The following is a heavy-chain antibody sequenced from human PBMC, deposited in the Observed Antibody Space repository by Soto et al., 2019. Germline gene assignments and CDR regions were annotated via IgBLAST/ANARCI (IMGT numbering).Heavy chain of an antibody. CDR2: IYPGDSDT. J-gene: IGHJ6*02. CDR1: GYSFTSYW. CDR3: ARDSSSYDSSGPYLRLDYYGMDV. D-gene: IGHD3-22*01. V-gene: IGHV5-51*01. Sequence: GESLKISCKGSGYSFTSYWIGWVRQMPGKGLEWMGIIYPGDSDTRYSPSFQGQVTISADKSISTAYLQWSSLKASDTAMYYCARDSSSYDSSGPYLRLDYYGMDVWGQGTTVTVSS.